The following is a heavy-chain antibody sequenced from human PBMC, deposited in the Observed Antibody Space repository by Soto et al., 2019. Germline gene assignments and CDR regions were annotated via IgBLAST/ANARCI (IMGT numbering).Heavy chain of an antibody. CDR1: GFTFSSYS. Sequence: PGGSLRLSCAASGFTFSSYSMNWVRQAPGKGLEWVSYISSSSSTIYYADSVKGRFTISRDNAKNSLYLQMNSLRDEDTAVYYCARYGLQLYYYYGMEVWGQGTTVTVSS. V-gene: IGHV3-48*02. D-gene: IGHD4-4*01. CDR2: ISSSSSTI. CDR3: ARYGLQLYYYYGMEV. J-gene: IGHJ6*02.